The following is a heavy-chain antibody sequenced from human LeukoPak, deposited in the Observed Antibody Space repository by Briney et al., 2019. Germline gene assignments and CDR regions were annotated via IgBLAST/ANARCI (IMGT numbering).Heavy chain of an antibody. Sequence: PGGSLRLSCAASGFTFSSYGMHWVRQAPGKGLEWVAVISYDGSNKYYADSVKGRFTISRDNSKNTLYLQMNSLRVEDTAVYYCAKGVRGIAAADDAFDIWGQGTMVTVSS. CDR2: ISYDGSNK. D-gene: IGHD6-13*01. J-gene: IGHJ3*02. CDR3: AKGVRGIAAADDAFDI. CDR1: GFTFSSYG. V-gene: IGHV3-30*18.